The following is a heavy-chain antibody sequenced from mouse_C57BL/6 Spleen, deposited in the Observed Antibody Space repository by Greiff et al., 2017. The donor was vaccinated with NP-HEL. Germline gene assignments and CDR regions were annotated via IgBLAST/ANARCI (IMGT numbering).Heavy chain of an antibody. J-gene: IGHJ2*01. CDR3: ARDIPVYFDY. CDR2: ISYDGSN. CDR1: GYSITSGYY. V-gene: IGHV3-6*01. Sequence: VQLQQSGPGLVKPSQSLSLTCSVTGYSITSGYYWNWIRQFPGNKLEWMGYISYDGSNNYNPSLKNRISITRDTSKNQFFLKLNSVTTEDTATYYCARDIPVYFDYWGQGTTLTVSS.